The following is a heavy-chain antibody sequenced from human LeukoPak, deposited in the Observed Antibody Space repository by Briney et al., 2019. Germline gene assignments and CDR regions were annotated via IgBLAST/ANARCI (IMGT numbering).Heavy chain of an antibody. CDR1: GFTFSSYG. V-gene: IGHV3-30*02. Sequence: GGSLRLSCAASGFTFSSYGMHWVRQAPGKGLEWVAFIRYDGSNKYYADSVKGRFTISRDNSKNTLYLQMNSLRAEDTAVYYCAESPMTRVTTGGFDFWGQGTLVTVSS. D-gene: IGHD4-17*01. CDR2: IRYDGSNK. J-gene: IGHJ4*02. CDR3: AESPMTRVTTGGFDF.